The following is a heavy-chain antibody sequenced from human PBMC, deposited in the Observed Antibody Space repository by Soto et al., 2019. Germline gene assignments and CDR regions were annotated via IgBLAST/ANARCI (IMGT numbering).Heavy chain of an antibody. V-gene: IGHV3-73*01. CDR1: GFAFNDTA. D-gene: IGHD2-15*01. CDR2: VRSKTNNYAT. Sequence: DVQVVQSGGGLVKPGGSLKLSCAASGFAFNDTAMHWVRQASGKGLEWVARVRSKTNNYATAYPVSVRARFTVSRDDSIGTTYLQMNSLNTEDTAMYYCTNNFVWGQGVLVTVSS. CDR3: TNNFV. J-gene: IGHJ4*02.